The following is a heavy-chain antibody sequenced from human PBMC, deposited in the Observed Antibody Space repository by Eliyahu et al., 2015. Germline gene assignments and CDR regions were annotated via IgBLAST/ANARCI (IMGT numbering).Heavy chain of an antibody. Sequence: EVQLVESGGVVVQPGGSLRLXXXASGFTXXDYXMHWVRQAPGKGLEWVSLISWDGGSTYYADSXKGRFTISRDNSKNSLYLQMNSLRTEDTALYYCAKGRIAVAGTGGYYFDYWGQGTLVTVSS. CDR2: ISWDGGST. CDR3: AKGRIAVAGTGGYYFDY. J-gene: IGHJ4*02. D-gene: IGHD6-19*01. CDR1: GFTXXDYX. V-gene: IGHV3-43*01.